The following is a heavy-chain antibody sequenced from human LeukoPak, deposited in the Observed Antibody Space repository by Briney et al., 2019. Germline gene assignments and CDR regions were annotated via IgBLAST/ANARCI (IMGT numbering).Heavy chain of an antibody. V-gene: IGHV4-59*08. CDR1: GGSFSGYY. D-gene: IGHD1-26*01. J-gene: IGHJ4*02. CDR3: ARQGRGQSGSYDY. Sequence: ETLSLTCAVYGGSFSGYYWSWIRQPPGKGLEWIAYIYYSGSTNYNPSLKSRVTISVDTSKNQFSLKLSSVTAADTAVYYCARQGRGQSGSYDYWGQGTLVTVSS. CDR2: IYYSGST.